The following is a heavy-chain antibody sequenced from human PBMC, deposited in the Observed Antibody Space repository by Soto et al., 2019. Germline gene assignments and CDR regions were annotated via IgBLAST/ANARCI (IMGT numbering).Heavy chain of an antibody. D-gene: IGHD5-12*01. Sequence: GGSLRLSCAASGFTFSSYGMHWVRQAPGKGLEWVAVISYDGSNKYYADSVKGRFTISRDNSKNTLYLQMNSLRAEDTAVYYCAKDRGGYSGYTYYFDYWGQGTLVTVS. CDR1: GFTFSSYG. J-gene: IGHJ4*02. CDR3: AKDRGGYSGYTYYFDY. CDR2: ISYDGSNK. V-gene: IGHV3-30*18.